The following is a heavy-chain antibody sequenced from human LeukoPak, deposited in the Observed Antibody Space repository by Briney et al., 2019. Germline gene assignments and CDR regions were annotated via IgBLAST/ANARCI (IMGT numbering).Heavy chain of an antibody. J-gene: IGHJ4*02. CDR1: GFTFSSYA. CDR2: ISGSGGST. D-gene: IGHD6-19*01. V-gene: IGHV3-23*01. CDR3: AKAPIAVAGTVGYFDY. Sequence: PGGSLRLSCAASGFTFSSYAMSWVRQAPGKGLEWVSAISGSGGSTYYADSVKGRFTISRDNSKNTLYLQMKSLRAEDTAVYYCAKAPIAVAGTVGYFDYWGQGTLVTVSS.